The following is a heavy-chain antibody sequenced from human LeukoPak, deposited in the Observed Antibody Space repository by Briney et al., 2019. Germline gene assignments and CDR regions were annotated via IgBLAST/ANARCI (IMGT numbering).Heavy chain of an antibody. J-gene: IGHJ4*02. CDR2: ISSSSSYI. V-gene: IGHV3-21*01. Sequence: GGSLRLSCAASGFTFSSYSMNWVRQAPGKGLEWVSSISSSSSYIYYADSLKGRFTISRDNAKNSLYLQMNSLRAEDTAVYYCARGYSSGWSIDYWGQGTLVTVSS. D-gene: IGHD6-19*01. CDR1: GFTFSSYS. CDR3: ARGYSSGWSIDY.